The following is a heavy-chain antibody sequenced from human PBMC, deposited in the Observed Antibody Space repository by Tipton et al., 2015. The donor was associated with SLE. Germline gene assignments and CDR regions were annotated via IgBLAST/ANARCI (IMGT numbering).Heavy chain of an antibody. V-gene: IGHV4-59*01. CDR2: INYGGST. Sequence: LSLTCTVSGGSISSYYWNWIRQPPGKGLEWIGYINYGGSTSNNPSLKSRVTMSVDMSNNQFSLKLTSVTAADTAIYYCARLATHYYYGLDVWGRGTTVTVTS. CDR1: GGSISSYY. J-gene: IGHJ6*02. CDR3: ARLATHYYYGLDV.